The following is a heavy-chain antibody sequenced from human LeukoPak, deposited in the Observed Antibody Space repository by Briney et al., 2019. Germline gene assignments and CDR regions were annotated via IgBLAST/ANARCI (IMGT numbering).Heavy chain of an antibody. D-gene: IGHD6-19*01. CDR1: GYTFTHHG. CDR3: ARDPTNTSGRYAYFDS. CDR2: ISCYNGDT. Sequence: ASVRVSCKASGYTFTHHGISWVRQAPGQGLEWMAWISCYNGDTHYAQKFQGRVTLTTDTSTTTAFMELRSLRSDDTAVYYCARDPTNTSGRYAYFDSWGQGTLVTVSS. J-gene: IGHJ4*02. V-gene: IGHV1-18*01.